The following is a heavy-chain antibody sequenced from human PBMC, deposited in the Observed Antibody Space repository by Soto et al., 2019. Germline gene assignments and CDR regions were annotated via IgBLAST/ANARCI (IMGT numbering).Heavy chain of an antibody. D-gene: IGHD6-13*01. CDR3: ARGEIAAALNPYFYYYGMDV. Sequence: QVQLQESGPGLVKPSQTLSLTCTVSSGSMTSGDYYWSWIRQTPGQGLEWVAYIYNSGSTYYNPSLKSRASISIDTSNNRFSLKLSSMTAADTAVYYCARGEIAAALNPYFYYYGMDVWGQGATVTVSS. CDR1: SGSMTSGDYY. J-gene: IGHJ6*02. CDR2: IYNSGST. V-gene: IGHV4-30-4*01.